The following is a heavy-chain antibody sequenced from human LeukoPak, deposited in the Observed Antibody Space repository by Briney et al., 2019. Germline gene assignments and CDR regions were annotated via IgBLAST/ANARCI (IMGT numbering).Heavy chain of an antibody. CDR3: ARGGVNPVDH. D-gene: IGHD1-14*01. CDR2: MNEYSTTI. J-gene: IGHJ4*02. CDR1: GFPFNSFW. V-gene: IGHV3-74*01. Sequence: GGSLRLSCAPSGFPFNSFWMHWVRQAPGKGLVWVSDMNEYSTTIRYADSVKGRFTISRDNAKSILYLQMNNLRAEDTAMYFCARGGVNPVDHWGQGTLVTVSS.